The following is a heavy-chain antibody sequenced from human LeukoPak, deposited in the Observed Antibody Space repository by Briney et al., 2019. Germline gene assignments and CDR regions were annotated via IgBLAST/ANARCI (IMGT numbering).Heavy chain of an antibody. Sequence: EASVKVSCKASGYTFTNYGIIWVRQAPGQGLEWMGWISAYSGNTNYAQRFQGRVTMTTDTSTSTAYMELRSLRSDDTAVYYCARGRGPDTYARCWGQGTLVTVSS. CDR3: ARGRGPDTYARC. V-gene: IGHV1-18*01. CDR1: GYTFTNYG. D-gene: IGHD2-2*01. J-gene: IGHJ4*02. CDR2: ISAYSGNT.